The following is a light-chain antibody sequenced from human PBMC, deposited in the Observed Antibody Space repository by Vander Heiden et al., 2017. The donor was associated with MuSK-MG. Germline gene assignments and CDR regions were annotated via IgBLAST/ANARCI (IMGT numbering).Light chain of an antibody. V-gene: IGKV1-39*01. CDR2: AAS. CDR3: QQSYCTPLT. CDR1: QFISTY. J-gene: IGKJ4*01. Sequence: DVQMTQSPSSLSASVGDRVTITCRASQFISTYLNWYQQKRGRAPKLLLYAASSLQSGVPSRFSGTGSGRDFTLTITSLQPEDFATYYCQQSYCTPLTFGGGTKVEIK.